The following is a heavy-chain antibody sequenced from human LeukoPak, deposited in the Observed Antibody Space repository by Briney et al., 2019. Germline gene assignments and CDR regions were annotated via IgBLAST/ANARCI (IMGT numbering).Heavy chain of an antibody. Sequence: GASVKVSSTASGYTFTAYYMHWVRQAPGHGLEWMGWINPNSGGTNYAQKFQGRVTMTRDTSISTAYMELSRLRSDDTAIYYCAILHPGDNWGRGTRVTVSP. D-gene: IGHD1-26*01. CDR1: GYTFTAYY. J-gene: IGHJ4*02. CDR3: AILHPGDN. CDR2: INPNSGGT. V-gene: IGHV1-2*02.